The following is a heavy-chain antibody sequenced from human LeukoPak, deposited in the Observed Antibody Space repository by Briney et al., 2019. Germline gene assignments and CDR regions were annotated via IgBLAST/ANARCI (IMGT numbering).Heavy chain of an antibody. V-gene: IGHV3-74*01. D-gene: IGHD6-25*01. CDR1: GFRFSEYW. CDR2: ISKDGSDV. CDR3: TRGGYSGSSYRFS. J-gene: IGHJ4*02. Sequence: GGSLRLSCAASGFRFSEYWMHWVRQAPGKGPEWLSRISKDGSDVVYADSAKGRFTASRDNAKNTVYLQVTNLRHEDTAVYFCTRGGYSGSSYRFSWGQGNLATVAS.